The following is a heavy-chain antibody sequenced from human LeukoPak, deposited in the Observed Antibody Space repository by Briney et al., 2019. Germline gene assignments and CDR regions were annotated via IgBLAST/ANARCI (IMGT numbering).Heavy chain of an antibody. CDR2: IIPIFGTA. CDR1: GGTFSSYA. J-gene: IGHJ5*02. V-gene: IGHV1-69*05. Sequence: SVKVSCKASGGTFSSYAISWVLQAPGQGLEWMGGIIPIFGTANYAQKFQGRVTITTDESTSTAYMELSSLRSEDTAVYYCAGHKRWLQPKYNWFDPWGQGTLVTVSS. D-gene: IGHD5-24*01. CDR3: AGHKRWLQPKYNWFDP.